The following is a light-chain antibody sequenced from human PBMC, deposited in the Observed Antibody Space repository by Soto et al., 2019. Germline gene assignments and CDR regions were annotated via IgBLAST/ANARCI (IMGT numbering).Light chain of an antibody. J-gene: IGKJ5*01. CDR2: AAS. Sequence: DIQMTQSPSSLSASVGDRVTITCRASQSISSYLNWYQQKPGKAPKLLIYAASSLQSGVPSRFSGSGSGTDLTLTISSLQPEDFATYYCQKSYSTPPITFGQGTRLEIK. CDR3: QKSYSTPPIT. CDR1: QSISSY. V-gene: IGKV1-39*01.